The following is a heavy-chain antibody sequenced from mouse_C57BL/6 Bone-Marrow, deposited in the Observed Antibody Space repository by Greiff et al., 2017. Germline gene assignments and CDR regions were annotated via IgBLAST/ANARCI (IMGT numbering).Heavy chain of an antibody. CDR1: GYTFTSYW. Sequence: QVQLQQPGAELVKPGASVKLSCKASGYTFTSYWMHWVKQRPGQGLEWIGMIHPNSGSTNYNEKFKSKATLTVDKSSSTAYMQLSSLTSEDSAVYYCASETAQGGFAYWGQGTLVTVSA. CDR3: ASETAQGGFAY. CDR2: IHPNSGST. J-gene: IGHJ3*01. D-gene: IGHD3-2*02. V-gene: IGHV1-64*01.